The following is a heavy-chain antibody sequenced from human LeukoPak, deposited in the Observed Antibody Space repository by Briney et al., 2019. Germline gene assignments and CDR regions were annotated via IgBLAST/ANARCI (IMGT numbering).Heavy chain of an antibody. CDR1: GGSISSSYYY. Sequence: SETLSLTCTVSGGSISSSYYYWGWIRQPPGKGLEWIGTIYYSRNTYYNPSLKSRVTISVDTSMNQFSLKLSSVTAADTALYYCASRSGYYPYWGQGTLVTVSS. CDR3: ASRSGYYPY. V-gene: IGHV4-39*01. CDR2: IYYSRNT. J-gene: IGHJ4*02. D-gene: IGHD3-22*01.